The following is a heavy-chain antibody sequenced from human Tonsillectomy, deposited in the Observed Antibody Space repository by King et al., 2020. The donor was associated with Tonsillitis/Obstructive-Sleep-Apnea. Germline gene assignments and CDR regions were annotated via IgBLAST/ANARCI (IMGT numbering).Heavy chain of an antibody. CDR1: GFTFSSYG. CDR3: ARDSHHITIFGVVPDY. V-gene: IGHV3-33*01. Sequence: QVQLVESGGGVAQPGRSLRLSCAASGFTFSSYGMHWVRQAPGKGLEWVAVIWYDGSNKYYADSVKGRFTISRDNSKNTLYLQMNSLRAEDTAVYYCARDSHHITIFGVVPDYWGQGTLVTVSS. D-gene: IGHD3-3*01. CDR2: IWYDGSNK. J-gene: IGHJ4*02.